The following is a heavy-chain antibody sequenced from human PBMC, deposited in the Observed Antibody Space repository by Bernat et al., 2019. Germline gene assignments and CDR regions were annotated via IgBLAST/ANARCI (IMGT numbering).Heavy chain of an antibody. Sequence: EVQLVESGGGLVQPGGSLRLSCVASGFTVSSNYMSWVRQAPGKGLEWVSLIYSDGSTYYADSVNGRFTISTDNSKNMLYLQMSSLRAEDTAFYYCARAGALTSFYFEYWGQGTLVTVSS. V-gene: IGHV3-53*01. CDR3: ARAGALTSFYFEY. CDR2: IYSDGST. J-gene: IGHJ4*02. CDR1: GFTVSSNY. D-gene: IGHD7-27*01.